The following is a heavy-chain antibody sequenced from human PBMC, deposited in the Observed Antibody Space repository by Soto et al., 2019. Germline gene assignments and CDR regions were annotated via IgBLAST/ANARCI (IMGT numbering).Heavy chain of an antibody. Sequence: PSETLSLTCTVSGGSISSYYWSWIRQPPGKGLEWIGYIYYGGSTNYNPSLKSRVTISVDTSKNQFSLKLSSVTAADTAVYYCARLGDREDYYDSSGFGDWGQGTLVTVSS. J-gene: IGHJ4*02. D-gene: IGHD3-22*01. V-gene: IGHV4-59*01. CDR1: GGSISSYY. CDR2: IYYGGST. CDR3: ARLGDREDYYDSSGFGD.